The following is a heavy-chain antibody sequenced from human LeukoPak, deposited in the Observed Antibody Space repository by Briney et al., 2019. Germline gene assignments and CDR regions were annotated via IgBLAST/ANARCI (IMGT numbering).Heavy chain of an antibody. D-gene: IGHD2-2*01. CDR3: ARGDCSSTSCRGRGWHSYHGMDV. Sequence: ASVKVSCKASGYTFTRYLMHWVGQPPAQGVDGMGRINPSGGRPSYAQKFQGRVTMSRDTSTSTVYMELSSLRSEDTAVYYCARGDCSSTSCRGRGWHSYHGMDVWGQGTTVTVSS. CDR1: GYTFTRYL. V-gene: IGHV1-46*01. J-gene: IGHJ6*02. CDR2: INPSGGRP.